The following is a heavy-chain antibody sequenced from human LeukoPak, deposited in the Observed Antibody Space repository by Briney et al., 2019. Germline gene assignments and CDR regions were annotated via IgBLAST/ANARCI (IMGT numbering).Heavy chain of an antibody. J-gene: IGHJ4*02. CDR2: IIPILGIA. D-gene: IGHD5-12*01. V-gene: IGHV1-69*04. CDR1: GGTFSNYA. Sequence: SVKVSCKASGGTFSNYAISWVRQAPGQGLEWMGRIIPILGIAKYAQKFQGRVTITADKSTSTAYMELSSLRSEDTAVYYCARWSVSGYNDDYWGQGTLVTVSS. CDR3: ARWSVSGYNDDY.